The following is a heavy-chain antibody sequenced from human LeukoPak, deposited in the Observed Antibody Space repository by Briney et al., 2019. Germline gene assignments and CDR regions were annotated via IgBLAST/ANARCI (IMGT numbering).Heavy chain of an antibody. V-gene: IGHV3-7*01. CDR1: GFTFSIYW. CDR3: ARDHDYYGSGSYYNDY. Sequence: GGSLRLSCAASGFTFSIYWMSWVRQAPGKGLEWVANIKQEGSEKYYVDSVKGRFTISRDNGKNSLYLQMNSLRAEDTAVYYCARDHDYYGSGSYYNDYWGQGTLVTVSS. D-gene: IGHD3-10*01. J-gene: IGHJ4*02. CDR2: IKQEGSEK.